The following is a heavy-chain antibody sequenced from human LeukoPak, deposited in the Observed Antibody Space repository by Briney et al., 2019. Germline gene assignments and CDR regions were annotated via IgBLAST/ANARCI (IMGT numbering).Heavy chain of an antibody. CDR2: INRSGST. D-gene: IGHD3-22*01. V-gene: IGHV4-34*01. J-gene: IGHJ4*02. CDR3: ARAGDSSGYCDS. Sequence: SETLSLTCAVYGGSFSGYYWSWIRQPPGKGLEWIGEINRSGSTNYSPSFKSRVTISVDTSKNQFSLKLSSVTAADTAVYYCARAGDSSGYCDSWGQGTLVTVSS. CDR1: GGSFSGYY.